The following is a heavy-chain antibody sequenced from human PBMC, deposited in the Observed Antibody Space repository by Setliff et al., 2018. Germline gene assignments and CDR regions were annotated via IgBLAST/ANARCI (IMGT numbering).Heavy chain of an antibody. V-gene: IGHV1-18*01. CDR3: ARAVGYCSGGSCYKGDDY. Sequence: GASVKVSCKASGSTFTSYGISWVRQAPGQGLEWMGWISAYNGNTNYAQKLQGRVTMTTDTSTNTAYMEVRSLGSDDTAMYYCARAVGYCSGGSCYKGDDYWGQGTLVTVSS. J-gene: IGHJ4*02. D-gene: IGHD2-15*01. CDR2: ISAYNGNT. CDR1: GSTFTSYG.